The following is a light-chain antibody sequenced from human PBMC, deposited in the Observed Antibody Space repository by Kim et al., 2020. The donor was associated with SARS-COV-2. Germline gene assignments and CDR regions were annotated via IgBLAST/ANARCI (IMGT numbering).Light chain of an antibody. Sequence: LSPGERATLSCRASQDVDIYLAWYQQKPGQAPRLLIYDASNRATGVPARFSGSGSGTEFSLTISSLEPEDFAVYYCQQRKYWPPVTFGGGTKLEI. CDR1: QDVDIY. CDR3: QQRKYWPPVT. CDR2: DAS. J-gene: IGKJ4*01. V-gene: IGKV3-11*01.